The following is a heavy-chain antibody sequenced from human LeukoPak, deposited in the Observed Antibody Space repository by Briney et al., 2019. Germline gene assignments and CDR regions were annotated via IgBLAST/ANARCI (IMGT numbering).Heavy chain of an antibody. D-gene: IGHD6-19*01. CDR3: AKDLSSSGWYSYHYYKDV. Sequence: SETLSLTCAVSGGSISSSNWWSWVRQPPGKGLEWIGEIYHSGSTNYNPSLKSRVTISVDKSKNQFSLKLSSVTAADTAVYYCAKDLSSSGWYSYHYYKDVWGKGTPVTVSS. J-gene: IGHJ6*03. V-gene: IGHV4-4*02. CDR1: GGSISSSNW. CDR2: IYHSGST.